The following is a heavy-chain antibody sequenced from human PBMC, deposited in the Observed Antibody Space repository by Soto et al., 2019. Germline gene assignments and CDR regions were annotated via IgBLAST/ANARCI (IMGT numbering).Heavy chain of an antibody. CDR2: IIPIFGTA. V-gene: IGHV1-69*06. CDR1: GGTFSSYA. D-gene: IGHD2-2*01. CDR3: AREGTSYCSSTSCPFDY. Sequence: QVQLVQSGAEVKKPGSSVKVSCKASGGTFSSYAISWVRQAPGQGLEWMGGIIPIFGTANYAQKFQGRVTITADKSTSTAYMELSSLRSEDTAMYYCAREGTSYCSSTSCPFDYWGQGTLVTVSS. J-gene: IGHJ4*02.